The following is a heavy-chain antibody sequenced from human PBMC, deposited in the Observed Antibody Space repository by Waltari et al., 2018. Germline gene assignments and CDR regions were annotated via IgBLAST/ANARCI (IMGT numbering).Heavy chain of an antibody. Sequence: QVQLVESGGGVVQPGRSLRLSCAASGFTFRSYAMHWVRQAPGKGLEWVAVISYDGSNKYYADSVKGRFTISRDNSKNTLYLQMNSLRAEDTAVYYCARDRGNWFDPWGQGTLVTVSS. CDR3: ARDRGNWFDP. J-gene: IGHJ5*02. CDR2: ISYDGSNK. V-gene: IGHV3-30-3*01. CDR1: GFTFRSYA.